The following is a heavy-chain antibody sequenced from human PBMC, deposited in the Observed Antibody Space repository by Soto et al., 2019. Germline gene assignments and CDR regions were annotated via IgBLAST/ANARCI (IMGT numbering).Heavy chain of an antibody. CDR1: GFSFGDHA. Sequence: GSLRLSCTTSGFSFGDHAMSWVRQAPGKGLEWVGFIRSKTYGGTTEYAASVKGRFTISRDDSNRIAYLHMNSLITEDTAVYYCARDHMFAFDSWGQGTLVTVSS. D-gene: IGHD3-10*02. V-gene: IGHV3-49*04. CDR3: ARDHMFAFDS. CDR2: IRSKTYGGTT. J-gene: IGHJ4*02.